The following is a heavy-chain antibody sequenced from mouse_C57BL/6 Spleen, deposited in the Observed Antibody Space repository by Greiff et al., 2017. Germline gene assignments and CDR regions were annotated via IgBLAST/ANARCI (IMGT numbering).Heavy chain of an antibody. J-gene: IGHJ2*01. Sequence: DVKLVESGGGLVKPGGSLKLSCAASGFTFSDYGMHWVRQAPEKGLEWVAYISSGSSTIYYADTVKGRFTISRDNAKNTLFLQMTSLRSEDTAMYYCARPGYYYGSSLYYFDYWCQGTTLTVSS. CDR3: ARPGYYYGSSLYYFDY. CDR1: GFTFSDYG. V-gene: IGHV5-17*01. D-gene: IGHD1-1*01. CDR2: ISSGSSTI.